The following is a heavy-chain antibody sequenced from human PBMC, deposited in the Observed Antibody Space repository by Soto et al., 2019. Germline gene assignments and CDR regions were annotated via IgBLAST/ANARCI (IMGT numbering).Heavy chain of an antibody. D-gene: IGHD2-2*03. J-gene: IGHJ1*01. CDR2: IIPMFGIV. Sequence: QVQLVQSGAEVKKPGSSVKVSCKASGGTLSSYTISWVRQAPGQGLEWMGRIIPMFGIVNYAQKFQGRVTITADKSTSTAYMELSSLRSEDTAGYYCARDRAGYCCTTSCCEYLQDWGQGTLVTVSS. CDR1: GGTLSSYT. CDR3: ARDRAGYCCTTSCCEYLQD. V-gene: IGHV1-69*08.